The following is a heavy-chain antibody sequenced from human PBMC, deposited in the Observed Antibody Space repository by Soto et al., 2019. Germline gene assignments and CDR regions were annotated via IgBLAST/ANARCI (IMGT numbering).Heavy chain of an antibody. J-gene: IGHJ4*02. Sequence: KASETLSLTCSVSDGPMSSYYWSWIRQPPGKGLEWIASIYYTGSTKYNPSLAGRVTISIDTSKSHFSLRLSSLTAADSAVYYCAREPYLPKARNDFWGQGTLVTVSS. CDR3: AREPYLPKARNDF. CDR1: DGPMSSYY. CDR2: IYYTGST. V-gene: IGHV4-59*01.